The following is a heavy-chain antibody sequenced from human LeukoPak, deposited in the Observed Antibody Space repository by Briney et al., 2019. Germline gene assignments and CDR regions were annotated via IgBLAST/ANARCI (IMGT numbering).Heavy chain of an antibody. CDR2: ISSSGSTI. CDR3: ARDLVVPAANSNY. J-gene: IGHJ4*02. V-gene: IGHV3-11*01. Sequence: GGSLRLSCAASGFTFSDYYMSWIRQAPGKGLEWVSYISSSGSTIYYADSVKGRLTISRDNAKNSLYLQMNSLRAEDTAVYYCARDLVVPAANSNYWGQGTLVTVSS. CDR1: GFTFSDYY. D-gene: IGHD2-2*01.